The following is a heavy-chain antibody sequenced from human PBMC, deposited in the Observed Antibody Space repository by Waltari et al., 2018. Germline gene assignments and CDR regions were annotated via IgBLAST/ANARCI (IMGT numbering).Heavy chain of an antibody. Sequence: QVQLQESGPGLVKPSQTLSLTCTVSGGSISSGSYYWSWIRQPAGKGLEWIGRIYTSGRTNHNPSLKGRVTISVDTSKNQFSLKLSSVTAADTAVYYCARMVSWYSSSFDAFDIWGQGTMVTVSS. J-gene: IGHJ3*02. D-gene: IGHD6-6*01. CDR3: ARMVSWYSSSFDAFDI. CDR2: IYTSGRT. CDR1: GGSISSGSYY. V-gene: IGHV4-61*02.